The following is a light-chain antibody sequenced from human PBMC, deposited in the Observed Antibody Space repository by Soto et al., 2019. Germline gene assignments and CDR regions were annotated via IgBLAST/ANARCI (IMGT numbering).Light chain of an antibody. CDR3: GADHGSGSNFVL. J-gene: IGLJ2*01. V-gene: IGLV9-49*01. Sequence: QSVLTQPPSASASLGASVALTCTLSSGYSNYKVDWYQQRPGKGPRFVMRVGTGGIVGSKGDGIPDRFSVLGSGLNRYLTIKNIQEEDESDYHCGADHGSGSNFVLFGGGTKVTV. CDR1: SGYSNYK. CDR2: VGTGGIVG.